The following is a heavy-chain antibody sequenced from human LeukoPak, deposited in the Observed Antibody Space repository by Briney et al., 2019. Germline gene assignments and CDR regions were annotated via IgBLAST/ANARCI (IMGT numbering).Heavy chain of an antibody. CDR3: AKDNYDSSGYYRDYYGMDV. D-gene: IGHD3-22*01. J-gene: IGHJ6*02. CDR1: GFTFSSYA. CDR2: ISGGST. Sequence: PGGSLRLSCAASGFTFSSYAMSWVRQAPGKGLEWVSAISGGSTYYADSVKGRFTISRDNSKDTLYLQMNSLRAEDTAVYYCAKDNYDSSGYYRDYYGMDVWGQGTTVTVSS. V-gene: IGHV3-23*01.